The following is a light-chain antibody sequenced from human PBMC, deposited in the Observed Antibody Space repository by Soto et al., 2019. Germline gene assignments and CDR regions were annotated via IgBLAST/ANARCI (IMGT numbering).Light chain of an antibody. Sequence: VLLTQSPLTLPVTLGQPASISCRSSQSLIYSNGKTYLNWYQQRPGQVPRRIIYEVSNRDFGVPDRFSGSGSGSGTDFTLTISRVEAEDVGVYYCMEGTPSVGQGTKVDSK. V-gene: IGKV2-30*01. CDR3: MEGTPS. CDR2: EVS. J-gene: IGKJ1*01. CDR1: QSLIYSNGKTY.